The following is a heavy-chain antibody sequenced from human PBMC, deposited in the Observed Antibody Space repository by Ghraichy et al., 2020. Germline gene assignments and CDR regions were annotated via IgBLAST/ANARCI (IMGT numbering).Heavy chain of an antibody. V-gene: IGHV4-59*01. J-gene: IGHJ3*01. Sequence: TLSLTCAVSGGSINNYYWNWIRQPPGKGLEYIGYIYYSGNTKYNPSLKSRATLSVDRSKNQFSLKLRSVTAADTAVYYCARSSYYDDAFDFWGHGTLVTVSS. D-gene: IGHD3-22*01. CDR1: GGSINNYY. CDR2: IYYSGNT. CDR3: ARSSYYDDAFDF.